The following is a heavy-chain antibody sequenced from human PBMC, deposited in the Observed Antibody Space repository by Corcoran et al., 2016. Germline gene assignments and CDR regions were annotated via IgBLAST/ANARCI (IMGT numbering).Heavy chain of an antibody. CDR2: INHSGST. J-gene: IGHJ6*02. CDR3: ARGLPYYDFWSGYKNYYYYYGMDV. D-gene: IGHD3-3*01. V-gene: IGHV4-34*01. Sequence: QVQLQQWGAGLLKPSETLSLTCAVYGGSFSGYYWSWIRQPPGKGLEWIGEINHSGSTNYNPSLKSRVTISVDTSKNQFSLKLSSVTAANTAVYYCARGLPYYDFWSGYKNYYYYYGMDVWGQGTTVTVSS. CDR1: GGSFSGYY.